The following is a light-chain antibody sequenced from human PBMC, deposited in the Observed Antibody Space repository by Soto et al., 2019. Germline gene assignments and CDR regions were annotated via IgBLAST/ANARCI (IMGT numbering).Light chain of an antibody. Sequence: DVQVTQSASSLSASVGDRVTITCRASESISSCLNWYQQRPGKAPNLLIYAATRLHSGVPPRFSGSGYGTDFTLTITSLQLEDFATYYCQQSDVSPRTFGQGTKVDIK. CDR1: ESISSC. CDR2: AAT. J-gene: IGKJ1*01. CDR3: QQSDVSPRT. V-gene: IGKV1-39*01.